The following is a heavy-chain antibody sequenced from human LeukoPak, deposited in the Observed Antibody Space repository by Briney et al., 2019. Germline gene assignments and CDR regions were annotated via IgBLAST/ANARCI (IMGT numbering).Heavy chain of an antibody. CDR3: AREGDYHYYYGMDV. D-gene: IGHD2-21*02. CDR2: ISAYNGNT. V-gene: IGHV1-18*01. Sequence: GASVKVSCKASGYTFTSYGTSWVRQAPGQGLEWMGWISAYNGNTNYAQKLQGRVTMTTDTSTSTAYMELRSLRSDDTAVYYCAREGDYHYYYGMDVWGQGTTVTVSS. CDR1: GYTFTSYG. J-gene: IGHJ6*02.